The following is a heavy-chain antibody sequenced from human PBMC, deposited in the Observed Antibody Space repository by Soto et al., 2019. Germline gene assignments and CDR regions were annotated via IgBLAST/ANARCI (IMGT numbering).Heavy chain of an antibody. Sequence: EVQLVESGGGLVQPGGSLRLSCAASGFTVSSNYMSWVRQAPGKGLEWVSVIYSGGSTYYADSVKGRFTISRDNPKNTLYRQMNSLRAEDTAVYYCARDRDSGTFDIWGQGTMVTVSS. CDR3: ARDRDSGTFDI. D-gene: IGHD3-22*01. CDR2: IYSGGST. J-gene: IGHJ3*02. CDR1: GFTVSSNY. V-gene: IGHV3-66*01.